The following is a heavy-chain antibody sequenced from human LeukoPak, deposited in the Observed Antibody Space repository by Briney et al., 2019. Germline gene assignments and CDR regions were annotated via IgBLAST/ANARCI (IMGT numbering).Heavy chain of an antibody. Sequence: GASVKVSCKASGYTFTGYYMHWVRQAPGQGLEWMGWINPNSGGTNYAQKFQGRVTMTRDTSISTAYMELSRLRSDDTAVYYCAREYGDSSYCGGDCYTDYWGQGTLVTVSS. CDR3: AREYGDSSYCGGDCYTDY. D-gene: IGHD2-21*01. V-gene: IGHV1-2*02. CDR1: GYTFTGYY. J-gene: IGHJ4*02. CDR2: INPNSGGT.